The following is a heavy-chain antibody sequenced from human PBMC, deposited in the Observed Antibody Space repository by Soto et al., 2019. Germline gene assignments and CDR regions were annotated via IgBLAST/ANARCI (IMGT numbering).Heavy chain of an antibody. CDR3: AKGSQMWTPDY. J-gene: IGHJ4*02. Sequence: QVQLVQSGAEVKKPGASVKVSCKASGYTFTDYAMHWARQAPGQRLEWMGWISTGNGNTKYSQKFQGRVTITRDTSATTAYMGLSSLRSEDTAVYYCAKGSQMWTPDYWGQGTLVTVSS. V-gene: IGHV1-3*04. CDR2: ISTGNGNT. CDR1: GYTFTDYA. D-gene: IGHD2-21*01.